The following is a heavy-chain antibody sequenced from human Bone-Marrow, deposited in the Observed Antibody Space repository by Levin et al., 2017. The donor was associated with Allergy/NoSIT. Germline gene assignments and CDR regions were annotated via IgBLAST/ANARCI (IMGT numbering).Heavy chain of an antibody. D-gene: IGHD3-9*01. J-gene: IGHJ5*02. V-gene: IGHV4-59*08. CDR2: IHYSGVT. CDR3: ARGLLRYFDWSEFDP. CDR1: GGSISNYY. Sequence: NPSETLSLTCTVSGGSISNYYWNWIRQPPGKGLEWIGYIHYSGVTNYNPSLKSRVSISVDTSKNQFSLNLSSVTAADTAVYYCARGLLRYFDWSEFDPWGQGTLVTVSS.